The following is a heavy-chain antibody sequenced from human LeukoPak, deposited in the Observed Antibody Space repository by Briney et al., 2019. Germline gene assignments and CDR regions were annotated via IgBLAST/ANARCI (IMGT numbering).Heavy chain of an antibody. Sequence: SETLSLTCTVSGGSISSYYWSWIRQPPGKGLEWIGYSHNIGSTNYNPSLKSRVTISVDTSKNQFSLKLNSVTAADTAVYYCARVDVDSYSSSEYFQHWGQGTQVTVSS. CDR2: SHNIGST. D-gene: IGHD6-6*01. CDR1: GGSISSYY. V-gene: IGHV4-59*01. J-gene: IGHJ1*01. CDR3: ARVDVDSYSSSEYFQH.